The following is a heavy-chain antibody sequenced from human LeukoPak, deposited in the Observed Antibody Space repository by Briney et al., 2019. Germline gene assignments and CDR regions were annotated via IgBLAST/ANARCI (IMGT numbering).Heavy chain of an antibody. V-gene: IGHV3-73*01. CDR3: TRLPNYGDNWFDP. D-gene: IGHD3-16*01. Sequence: GGSLRLSCAASGFTFSGSAMHWVRQASGKGLEWVGRIRSKANCYATAYAASVKGRFTISRDDSKNTAYLQMNSLKTEDTAVYYCTRLPNYGDNWFDPWGQGTLVTVSS. J-gene: IGHJ5*02. CDR2: IRSKANCYAT. CDR1: GFTFSGSA.